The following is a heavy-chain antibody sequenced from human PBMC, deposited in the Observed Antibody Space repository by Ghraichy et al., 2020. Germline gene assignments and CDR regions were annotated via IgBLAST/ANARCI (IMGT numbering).Heavy chain of an antibody. Sequence: GGSLRLSCAASGFTFSSYAMSWVRQAPGKGLEWVSAISGSGGSTYYADSVKGRFTISRDNSKNTLYLQMNSLRAEDTAVYYCAKASARIAAAGTGARYGMDVWGQGTTVTVSS. D-gene: IGHD6-13*01. CDR1: GFTFSSYA. CDR2: ISGSGGST. CDR3: AKASARIAAAGTGARYGMDV. V-gene: IGHV3-23*01. J-gene: IGHJ6*02.